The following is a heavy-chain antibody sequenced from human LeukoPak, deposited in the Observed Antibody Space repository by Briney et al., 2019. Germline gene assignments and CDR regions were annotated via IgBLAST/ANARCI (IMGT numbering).Heavy chain of an antibody. D-gene: IGHD4-17*01. CDR2: ISGSGDIT. J-gene: IGHJ6*03. CDR1: GFTFSSYA. CDR3: AKVYGDYGDYYYYYYMDV. V-gene: IGHV3-23*01. Sequence: PGGSLRLSCAASGFTFSSYAMSWVRQAPGKGLEWVSGISGSGDITYYADSVKGRFTISRDNSKNTLYLQMNSLRAEDTAVYYCAKVYGDYGDYYYYYYMDVWGKGTTVTVSS.